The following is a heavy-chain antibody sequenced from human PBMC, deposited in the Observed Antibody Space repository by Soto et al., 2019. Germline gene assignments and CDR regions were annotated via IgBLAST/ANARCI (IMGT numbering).Heavy chain of an antibody. J-gene: IGHJ4*02. CDR1: GFTFTSSA. V-gene: IGHV1-58*02. CDR2: IVVGSGNT. CDR3: AAVVSYWEYYFDY. D-gene: IGHD1-26*01. Sequence: SVKVSCKASGFTFTSSAMQWVRQARGQRLEWIGWIVVGSGNTNYAQKFQERVTITRDMSTSTAYMELSSLRSEDTAVYYCAAVVSYWEYYFDYWGQGSLVTVSS.